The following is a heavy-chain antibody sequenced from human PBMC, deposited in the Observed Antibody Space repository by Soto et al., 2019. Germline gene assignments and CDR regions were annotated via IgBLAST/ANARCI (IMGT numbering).Heavy chain of an antibody. CDR2: INAGNGHT. CDR3: AKAIWYSGNYYFDS. V-gene: IGHV1-3*01. CDR1: GYTFTNYA. Sequence: ASVKVSCKASGYTFTNYAVQWVRQAPGQRLEWLGWINAGNGHTKYSQNFQGRVIITRDTSASTAYMGLSSLISEDTAVYYCAKAIWYSGNYYFDSWGQGTLVTVS. J-gene: IGHJ4*02. D-gene: IGHD1-26*01.